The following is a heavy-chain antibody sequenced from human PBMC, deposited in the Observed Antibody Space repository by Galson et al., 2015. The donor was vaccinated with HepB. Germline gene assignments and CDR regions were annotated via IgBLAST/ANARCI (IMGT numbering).Heavy chain of an antibody. D-gene: IGHD1-7*01. J-gene: IGHJ4*02. CDR3: ARDRSGTTRGEPAY. Sequence: SVKVSCKASGFTFHSYGFTWVRQAPGQGLEWIGWISAYNGNTDYAQKFQGRVTMTTDTSTTTAYLDLGSLRSDDTAVYYCARDRSGTTRGEPAYWGQGALVTVSS. V-gene: IGHV1-18*01. CDR1: GFTFHSYG. CDR2: ISAYNGNT.